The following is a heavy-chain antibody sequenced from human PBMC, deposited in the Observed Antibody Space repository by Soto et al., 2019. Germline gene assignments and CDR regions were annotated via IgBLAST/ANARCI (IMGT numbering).Heavy chain of an antibody. J-gene: IGHJ3*02. Sequence: GGSLRLSCAASGFTFSDHYMDWVRQAPGKGLEWVGRTRNKANSYTTEYAASVKGRFTISRDDSKNSLYLQMNSLKTEDTAVYYCARNLGITIFGDAFDIWGQGTMVTVSS. CDR3: ARNLGITIFGDAFDI. CDR2: TRNKANSYTT. V-gene: IGHV3-72*01. D-gene: IGHD3-3*01. CDR1: GFTFSDHY.